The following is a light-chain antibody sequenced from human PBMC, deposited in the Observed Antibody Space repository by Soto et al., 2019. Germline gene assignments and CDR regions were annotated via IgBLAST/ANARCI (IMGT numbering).Light chain of an antibody. CDR2: DAS. V-gene: IGKV3-11*01. CDR3: QQCGKRPPK. J-gene: IGKJ4*02. CDR1: QSVDTY. Sequence: EIVLTQSASTLSLYPRERATLSCRASQSVDTYLAWYQQRPGQAPRLLIYDASYRVTGIPARFSGSGSGTEFTLTISSLESEDFAIYYCQQCGKRPPKLGGGTKVDI.